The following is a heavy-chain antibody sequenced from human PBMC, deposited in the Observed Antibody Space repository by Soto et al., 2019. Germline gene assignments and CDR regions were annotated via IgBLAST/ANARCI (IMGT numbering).Heavy chain of an antibody. CDR3: ARVGVGNTYLFAY. J-gene: IGHJ4*02. D-gene: IGHD1-26*01. Sequence: EVQLVESGGGLVKPGGSLRLSCSASGFTFSDYSFKWVRQAPGKGLQWVSSISSTSAYIFYADSLKGRFTISRDNAKNSRFLQMNSLRAEDTAVYYCARVGVGNTYLFAYWGQGTLVTVSS. CDR1: GFTFSDYS. V-gene: IGHV3-21*01. CDR2: ISSTSAYI.